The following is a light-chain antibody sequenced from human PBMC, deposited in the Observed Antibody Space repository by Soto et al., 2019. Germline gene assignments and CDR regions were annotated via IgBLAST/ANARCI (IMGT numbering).Light chain of an antibody. CDR3: QEYDGAPPIT. V-gene: IGKV3-20*01. CDR2: DAS. CDR1: QSVRSER. Sequence: EIVLPQSPDTLSLSPGERATLSCRASQSVRSERLAWYQQKRGQAPTLLIFDASSRASGTPERFSGSGSGTDFTLTISRLEPEDFAVYYCQEYDGAPPITFGLGTRLEI. J-gene: IGKJ5*01.